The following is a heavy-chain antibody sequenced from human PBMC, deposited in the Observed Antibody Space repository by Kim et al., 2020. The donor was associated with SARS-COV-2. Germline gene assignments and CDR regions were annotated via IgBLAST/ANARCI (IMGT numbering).Heavy chain of an antibody. Sequence: SQTLSLTCTVSGGSISSDNYYWSWIRQPPGKGLEWIGYIYYSGSTYYNPSLKSRVTISVDTSKKQFSLKLSSVTAADTAVYYCARVTRFRYFDLWGRGTLVTVSS. CDR1: GGSISSDNYY. J-gene: IGHJ2*01. CDR3: ARVTRFRYFDL. V-gene: IGHV4-30-4*01. CDR2: IYYSGST.